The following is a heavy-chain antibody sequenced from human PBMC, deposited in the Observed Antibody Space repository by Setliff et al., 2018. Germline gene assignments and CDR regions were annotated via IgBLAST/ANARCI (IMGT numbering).Heavy chain of an antibody. V-gene: IGHV1-2*02. CDR3: ARDPLPKHYDVVTGYYSAPNYYYMDV. CDR1: GYTFTDYY. J-gene: IGHJ6*03. Sequence: ASVKVSCKTSGYTFTDYYIHWVRQAPGEGLEWKGWLNPKNNDTSYAQKFLGRVTMTRDTSISAAYMELITLRSDDTALYYCARDPLPKHYDVVTGYYSAPNYYYMDVWGKGTTVTVSS. D-gene: IGHD3-9*01. CDR2: LNPKNNDT.